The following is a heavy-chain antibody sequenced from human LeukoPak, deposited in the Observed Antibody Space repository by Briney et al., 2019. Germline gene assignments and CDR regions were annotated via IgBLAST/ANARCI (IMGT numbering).Heavy chain of an antibody. CDR1: GFTFSSCA. CDR3: AKESTQVIEVYFDS. CDR2: ITGSGATS. D-gene: IGHD3-22*01. J-gene: IGHJ4*02. V-gene: IGHV3-23*01. Sequence: GGSLRLSCSASGFTFSSCAMSWVRQAPGKGLQWFSSITGSGATSYYADSVRGRFIVSRDNSKNTLYLEMNSLRADDTAVYFCAKESTQVIEVYFDSWGQGTLVTVSS.